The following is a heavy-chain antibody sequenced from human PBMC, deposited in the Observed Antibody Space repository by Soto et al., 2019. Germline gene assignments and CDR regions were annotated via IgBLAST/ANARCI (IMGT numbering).Heavy chain of an antibody. V-gene: IGHV4-30-4*01. J-gene: IGHJ5*02. CDR3: ARGVSVFGLVSRFWFDP. CDR2: IYNSGIT. D-gene: IGHD3-3*01. Sequence: SETLSLTCTVSGGSISSGDYSWSWVRQSPGEGLEWIGHIYNSGITYYNPSLKSRVVISIDTSRNQFSLRLISLTAADRAVYFCARGVSVFGLVSRFWFDPWGQGTVVTVSS. CDR1: GGSISSGDYS.